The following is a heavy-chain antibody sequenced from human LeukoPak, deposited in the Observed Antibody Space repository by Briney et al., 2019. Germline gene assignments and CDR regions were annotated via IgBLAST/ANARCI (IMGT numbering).Heavy chain of an antibody. J-gene: IGHJ4*02. D-gene: IGHD1-26*01. CDR1: GFTFSSYW. V-gene: IGHV3-74*01. CDR2: INSDGTST. CDR3: ARGGRYYFDY. Sequence: GGSLRLSCAASGFTFSSYWMHWVRQAPGKGLVWVSRINSDGTSTSHADSVKGRLTISRDNAKNTLYLQMNSLRDEDTAVYFCARGGRYYFDYWGQGTMVTVSS.